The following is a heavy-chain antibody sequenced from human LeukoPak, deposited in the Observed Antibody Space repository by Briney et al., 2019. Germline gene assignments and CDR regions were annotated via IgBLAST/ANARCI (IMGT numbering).Heavy chain of an antibody. CDR3: ARERSSQGYFDF. D-gene: IGHD6-6*01. Sequence: GESRQSSSNGSGYSFTSYCIGWVRQMPGKGLEWMGIIYPDDSDTRYSPSFQGQVNISADKSISTAYLQWSSLKASDTAMYYCARERSSQGYFDFWGQGTLVTVSS. CDR2: IYPDDSDT. V-gene: IGHV5-51*01. CDR1: GYSFTSYC. J-gene: IGHJ4*02.